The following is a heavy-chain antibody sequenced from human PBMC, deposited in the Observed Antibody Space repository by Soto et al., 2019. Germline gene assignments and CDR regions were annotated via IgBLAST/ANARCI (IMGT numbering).Heavy chain of an antibody. Sequence: QVQLVESGGGVVQPGRSLRLSCAASGFTFSSYGMHWVRQAPGKGLEWVAVISYDGSNKYYADSVKGRFTISRDNSKNTLYLQMNSLRAEDTAVYYCAKAGAYDSSGYYDFDYWGQGTLVTVSS. D-gene: IGHD3-22*01. V-gene: IGHV3-30*18. CDR3: AKAGAYDSSGYYDFDY. J-gene: IGHJ4*02. CDR1: GFTFSSYG. CDR2: ISYDGSNK.